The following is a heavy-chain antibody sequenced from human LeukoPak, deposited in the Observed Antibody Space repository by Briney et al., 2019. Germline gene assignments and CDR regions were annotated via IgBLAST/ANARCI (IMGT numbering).Heavy chain of an antibody. D-gene: IGHD5-24*01. CDR2: ISYDGSNK. CDR1: GFTFSSYA. J-gene: IGHJ4*02. CDR3: ARDPTVEMATIFDY. V-gene: IGHV3-30-3*01. Sequence: GGSLRLSCAASGFTFSSYAMSWVRQAPGKGLEWVAVISYDGSNKYYADSVKGRFTISRDNSKNTLYLQMNSLRAEDTAVYYCARDPTVEMATIFDYWGQGTLVTVSS.